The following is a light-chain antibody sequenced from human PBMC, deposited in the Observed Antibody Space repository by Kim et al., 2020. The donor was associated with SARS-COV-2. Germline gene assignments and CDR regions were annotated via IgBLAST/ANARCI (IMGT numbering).Light chain of an antibody. V-gene: IGLV1-51*01. CDR3: GTWDTSLSAVV. CDR2: ENT. J-gene: IGLJ2*01. CDR1: SSNIRNNY. Sequence: GQKVTISCSGSSSNIRNNYVSWNQQLPGTAPKLLIYENTNRPSGIPDRFSGPKSGTSATLGITGLQTGDEADYYGGTWDTSLSAVVFGGGTQRTVL.